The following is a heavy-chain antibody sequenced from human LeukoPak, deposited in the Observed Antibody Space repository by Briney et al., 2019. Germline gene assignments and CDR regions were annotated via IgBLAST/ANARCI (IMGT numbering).Heavy chain of an antibody. J-gene: IGHJ5*02. Sequence: SETLSLTCTVSGGSISSYYWSWIRQPPGKGLEWIGYIYYSGSTNYNPSLKSRVTISLDTSKNQFSLKLSSVTAADTAVYYCARAAAAAVNWFDPWGQGTLVTVSS. CDR2: IYYSGST. D-gene: IGHD6-13*01. CDR3: ARAAAAAVNWFDP. CDR1: GGSISSYY. V-gene: IGHV4-59*01.